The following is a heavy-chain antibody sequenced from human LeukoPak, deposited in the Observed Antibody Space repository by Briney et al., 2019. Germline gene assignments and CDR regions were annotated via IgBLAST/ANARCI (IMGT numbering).Heavy chain of an antibody. CDR3: ARAPTYCSSTSCYDWFDP. J-gene: IGHJ5*02. CDR1: GYTFSGYY. CDR2: INPNSGGT. Sequence: ASVKVSCKASGYTFSGYYMHWVRQAPGQGLEWMGWINPNSGGTNYAQKFQGRVTMTRDTSISTAYMELSRLRSDDTAVYYCARAPTYCSSTSCYDWFDPWGQGTLVTVSS. D-gene: IGHD2-2*01. V-gene: IGHV1-2*02.